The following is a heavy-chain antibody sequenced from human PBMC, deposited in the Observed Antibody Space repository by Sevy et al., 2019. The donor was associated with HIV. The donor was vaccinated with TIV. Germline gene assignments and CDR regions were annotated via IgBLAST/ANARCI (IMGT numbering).Heavy chain of an antibody. CDR3: AKDLAGPGRRYFDY. J-gene: IGHJ4*02. V-gene: IGHV3-30*02. Sequence: GGSLRLSCTASGFTFSNFGMHWVRQVPGKGLEWVTFIRYDGSDKYYAASVKGRFTISRDDSKNTLFLQMDSLGAEDKDSYYCAKDLAGPGRRYFDYWGQGTLVTVSS. D-gene: IGHD6-13*01. CDR1: GFTFSNFG. CDR2: IRYDGSDK.